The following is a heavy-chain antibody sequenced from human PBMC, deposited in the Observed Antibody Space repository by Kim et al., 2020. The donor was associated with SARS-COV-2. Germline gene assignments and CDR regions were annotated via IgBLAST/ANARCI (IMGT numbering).Heavy chain of an antibody. J-gene: IGHJ4*02. Sequence: GGSLRLSCVASGFSFSRYAIHWVRQAPGRGLEWVTVVSDDGSRKYYADSVKGRFTISRDNSQNRLFLQMNSLRTEDTAVYYCARAPITVAVYFDYWGQGT. V-gene: IGHV3-30-3*01. D-gene: IGHD4-4*01. CDR2: VSDDGSRK. CDR1: GFSFSRYA. CDR3: ARAPITVAVYFDY.